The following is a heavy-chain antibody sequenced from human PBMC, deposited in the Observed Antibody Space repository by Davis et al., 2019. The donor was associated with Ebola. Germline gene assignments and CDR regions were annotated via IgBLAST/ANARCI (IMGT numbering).Heavy chain of an antibody. Sequence: GESLKISCAASGFTVSSKYMSWVRQAPGKGLEWVSVIYSGGSTYYADSVKGRFTISRDNSKNTLYLQMNSLRAEDTAVYYCARGRGSSWSFDYWGQGTLVTVSS. CDR1: GFTVSSKY. D-gene: IGHD6-13*01. CDR3: ARGRGSSWSFDY. CDR2: IYSGGST. V-gene: IGHV3-53*01. J-gene: IGHJ4*02.